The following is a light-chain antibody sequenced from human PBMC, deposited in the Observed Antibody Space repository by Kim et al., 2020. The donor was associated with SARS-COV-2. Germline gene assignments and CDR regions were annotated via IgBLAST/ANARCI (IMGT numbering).Light chain of an antibody. V-gene: IGKV1-9*01. CDR2: AAS. J-gene: IGKJ3*01. Sequence: DIQLTQSPSFLSASVGDRVTITCRASQGISSYLAWYQQKPGKAPKLLIYAASTLQSGVPSRFSGSASGTEFTLTISSLQPEDFATYYCQQLNSYVTFGPGTKVDIK. CDR3: QQLNSYVT. CDR1: QGISSY.